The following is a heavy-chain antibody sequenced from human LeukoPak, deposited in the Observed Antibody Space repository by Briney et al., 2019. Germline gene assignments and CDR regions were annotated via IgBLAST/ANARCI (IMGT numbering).Heavy chain of an antibody. CDR2: IHPNNGAT. CDR3: ARDGPAQMVDFDY. D-gene: IGHD3-10*01. Sequence: ASAKVSCKASGYTFTGSGWYLYWLRQAPGQGLECVGWIHPNNGATLYAQKFQGRVAMTTDTSISTAYMELSRLRPDDTAMYYCARDGPAQMVDFDYWGQGTLVTVSS. V-gene: IGHV1-2*02. CDR1: GYTFTGSGWY. J-gene: IGHJ4*02.